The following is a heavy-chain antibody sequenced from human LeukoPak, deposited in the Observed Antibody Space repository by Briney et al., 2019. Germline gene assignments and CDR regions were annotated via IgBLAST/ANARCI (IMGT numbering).Heavy chain of an antibody. J-gene: IGHJ4*02. D-gene: IGHD5-18*01. Sequence: GGSLRLSCVASGFTFRSYDMNWVRQAPGKGLEWVSYISSSGSSIYYADSVQGRFTISRDNPKNSLYLQMNSLRAEDTAVYYCAKMVKAVHFDYWGQGTLVTVSS. CDR1: GFTFRSYD. CDR2: ISSSGSSI. V-gene: IGHV3-48*03. CDR3: AKMVKAVHFDY.